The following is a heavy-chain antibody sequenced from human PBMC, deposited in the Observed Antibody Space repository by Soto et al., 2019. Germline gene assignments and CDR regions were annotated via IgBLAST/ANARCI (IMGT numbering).Heavy chain of an antibody. Sequence: PVGSLRLSCVASGFRLIDYGMTWVRQAPGKGLEWVSSISSSGGSTYYADSVKGRVTISRDSSKNTLYLQVNSLSPEDTAVYYCAKNRGTYYRILEHWGQGARVTVSS. CDR2: ISSSGGST. CDR1: GFRLIDYG. J-gene: IGHJ4*02. CDR3: AKNRGTYYRILEH. D-gene: IGHD1-26*01. V-gene: IGHV3-23*01.